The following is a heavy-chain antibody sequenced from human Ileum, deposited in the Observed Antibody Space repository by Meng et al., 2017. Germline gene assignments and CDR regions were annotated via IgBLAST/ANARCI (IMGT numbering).Heavy chain of an antibody. Sequence: GESLKISCQGSGYDFSGYWIGWVRQMPGKGLEWMGIFFPGDSNNYYNPSFQGQVTFSANRSINTAYLKWSSLRASDTAMYYCARFGDSSLSQNWCDFWGQGTLVTVSS. CDR3: ARFGDSSLSQNWCDF. V-gene: IGHV5-51*01. CDR1: GYDFSGYW. J-gene: IGHJ5*01. D-gene: IGHD4-17*01. CDR2: FFPGDSNN.